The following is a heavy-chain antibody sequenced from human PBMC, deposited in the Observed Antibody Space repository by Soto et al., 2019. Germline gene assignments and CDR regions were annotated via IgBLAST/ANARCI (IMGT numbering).Heavy chain of an antibody. CDR3: ARGGGKYYDFWSNGFDY. Sequence: QVQLVESGGGVVQPGRSLRLSCAASGFTFSSYAMHWVRQAPGKGLEWVAVISYDGSNKYYADSVKGRFTISRDNSKNTLYLQMNSLRAEDKAVYYCARGGGKYYDFWSNGFDYWGQGTLVTVSS. J-gene: IGHJ4*02. CDR1: GFTFSSYA. V-gene: IGHV3-30-3*01. CDR2: ISYDGSNK. D-gene: IGHD3-3*01.